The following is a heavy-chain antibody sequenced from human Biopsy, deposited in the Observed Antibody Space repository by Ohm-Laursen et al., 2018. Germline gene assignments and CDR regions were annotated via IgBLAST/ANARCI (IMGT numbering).Heavy chain of an antibody. CDR3: ARMFARPCACSGGTCYPGDDY. V-gene: IGHV3-72*01. J-gene: IGHJ4*02. CDR2: SRNKANSYTT. D-gene: IGHD2-15*01. Sequence: LSLTCEASGFTFSDHYMEWVRQAPGKGLEWVGRSRNKANSYTTEYAASGKGRFTISRDESETSMYMQRSGLKTEDTAVYYCARMFARPCACSGGTCYPGDDYWGQGTLVTVSS. CDR1: GFTFSDHY.